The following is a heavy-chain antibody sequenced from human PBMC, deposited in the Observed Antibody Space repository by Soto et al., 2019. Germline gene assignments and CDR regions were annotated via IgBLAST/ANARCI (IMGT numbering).Heavy chain of an antibody. V-gene: IGHV4-34*01. Sequence: SETLSLTCTVHGGSLSGYYWTWIRQSPGKRLEWIGEGSHSGSTNYNPSLQSRVTISVDTSENQISLNLTSVTAADSAVYYCARGFSATLIARCAWGQGTLVTVSS. CDR3: ARGFSATLIARCA. CDR1: GGSLSGYY. J-gene: IGHJ4*02. D-gene: IGHD1-1*01. CDR2: GSHSGST.